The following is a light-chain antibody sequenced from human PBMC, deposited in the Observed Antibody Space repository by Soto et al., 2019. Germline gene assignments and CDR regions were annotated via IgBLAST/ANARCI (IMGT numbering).Light chain of an antibody. Sequence: DIVMTQSPVTLSVSPGDRATLSCRASQSVGHNLAWFQQKPGQAPRLLIYGASAGATGIPDRFSGSGFGTEFTLTISSLQSEDLAVYYCQQYTNLPRTFGQGPKVEMK. CDR2: GAS. CDR3: QQYTNLPRT. V-gene: IGKV3-15*01. CDR1: QSVGHN. J-gene: IGKJ1*01.